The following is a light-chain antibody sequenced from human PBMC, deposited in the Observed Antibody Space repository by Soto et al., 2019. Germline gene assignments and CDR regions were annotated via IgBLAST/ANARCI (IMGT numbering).Light chain of an antibody. J-gene: IGLJ1*01. V-gene: IGLV2-23*01. CDR1: SSDVGTYKA. CDR2: EAR. Sequence: QSVLTQPGSVSGSPGQSITISCTGTSSDVGTYKAVSWYQQHPGKAPKLIIFEARKRPSGLSNRFSGSKSGNTASLTISGLQAEDEADYYCSSYAGRNINVFGGGTKVNVL. CDR3: SSYAGRNINV.